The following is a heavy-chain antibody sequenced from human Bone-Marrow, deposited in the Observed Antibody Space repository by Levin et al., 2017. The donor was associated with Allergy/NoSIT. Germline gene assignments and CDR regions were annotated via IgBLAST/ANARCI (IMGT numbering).Heavy chain of an antibody. J-gene: IGHJ4*02. D-gene: IGHD3-10*01. CDR2: IIPIFGTA. CDR3: AGGDYPARSMVRGVIHYYCDY. Sequence: SVKVSCKASGGTFSSYAISWVRQAPGQGLEWMGGIIPIFGTANYAQKFQGRVTITADESTSTAYMELSSLRSEDTAVYYCAGGDYPARSMVRGVIHYYCDYWGQGTLVTVSS. CDR1: GGTFSSYA. V-gene: IGHV1-69*13.